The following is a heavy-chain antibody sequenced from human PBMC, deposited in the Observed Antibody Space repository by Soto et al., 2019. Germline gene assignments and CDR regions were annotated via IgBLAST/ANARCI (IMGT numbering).Heavy chain of an antibody. CDR3: TRNRRNYYGSGSYYNGFDY. J-gene: IGHJ4*02. CDR2: IYTSGST. CDR1: GGSISSYY. V-gene: IGHV4-4*07. Sequence: SETLSLTCTVSGGSISSYYCSWSRQPAGKGLEWIGRIYTSGSTNYNPSLKSRVTMSVDTSKNQFSLKLSSVTAADTAVYYCTRNRRNYYGSGSYYNGFDYWGQGTLVTVSS. D-gene: IGHD3-10*01.